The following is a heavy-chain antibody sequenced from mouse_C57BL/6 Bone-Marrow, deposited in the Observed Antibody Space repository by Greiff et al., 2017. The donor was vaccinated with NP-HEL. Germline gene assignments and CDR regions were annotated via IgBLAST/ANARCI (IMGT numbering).Heavy chain of an antibody. CDR2: IYPRSGNT. Sequence: VQLQESGAELARPGASVKLSCKASGYTFTSYGISWVKQRTGQGLEWIGEIYPRSGNTYYNEKFKGKATLTADKSSSTAYMELRSLTSEDSAVYFCASYDEVGYFDYWGQGTTLTVSS. CDR1: GYTFTSYG. J-gene: IGHJ2*01. V-gene: IGHV1-81*01. CDR3: ASYDEVGYFDY. D-gene: IGHD2-3*01.